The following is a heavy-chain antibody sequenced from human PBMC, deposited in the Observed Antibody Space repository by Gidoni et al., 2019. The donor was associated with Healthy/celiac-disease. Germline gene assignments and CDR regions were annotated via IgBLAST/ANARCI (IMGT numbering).Heavy chain of an antibody. D-gene: IGHD2-2*01. Sequence: QVQLVESGGGVVQPGRSLRLPCAASGFPSSSYGMHWVRQAPGKGLEWVAVISYDGSNKYYADSVKGRFTISRDNSKNTLYLQMNSLRAEDTAVYYCAKDELRYCSSTSCYALDYWGQGTLVTVSS. CDR1: GFPSSSYG. CDR2: ISYDGSNK. CDR3: AKDELRYCSSTSCYALDY. V-gene: IGHV3-30*18. J-gene: IGHJ4*02.